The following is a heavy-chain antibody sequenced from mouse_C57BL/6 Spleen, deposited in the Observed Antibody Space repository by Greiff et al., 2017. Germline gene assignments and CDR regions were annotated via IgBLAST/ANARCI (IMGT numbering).Heavy chain of an antibody. D-gene: IGHD2-3*01. J-gene: IGHJ2*01. CDR1: GFTFSSYA. V-gene: IGHV5-9-1*02. CDR2: ISSGGDYI. Sequence: EVMLVESGEGLVKPGGSLKLSCAASGFTFSSYAMSWVRQTPEKRLEWVAYISSGGDYIYYADTVKGRFTIARDNARNTLYLQMSSLKYEDTAMYYCTRGYEEGYFDYWGQGTTLTVSS. CDR3: TRGYEEGYFDY.